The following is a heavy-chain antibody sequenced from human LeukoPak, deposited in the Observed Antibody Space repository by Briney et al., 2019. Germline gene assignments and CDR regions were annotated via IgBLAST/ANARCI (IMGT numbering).Heavy chain of an antibody. J-gene: IGHJ4*02. CDR1: GFTLSNYW. CDR3: ARDLSGYSDY. D-gene: IGHD2-15*01. CDR2: ISDHGSIT. Sequence: GGSLRLSCAASGFTLSNYWMHWVRQAPGKGLVWVSRISDHGSITNFADSVKGRFSISRDTAKNTLYLEMNSLRVEDTAVYYCARDLSGYSDYWGLGALVTVSS. V-gene: IGHV3-74*01.